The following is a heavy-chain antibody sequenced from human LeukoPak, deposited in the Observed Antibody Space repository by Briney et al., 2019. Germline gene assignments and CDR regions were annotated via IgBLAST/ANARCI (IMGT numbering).Heavy chain of an antibody. CDR3: AIWTSGNY. V-gene: IGHV3-7*01. D-gene: IGHD1-1*01. CDR1: GFTFNRSW. CDR2: LDPSGSQK. J-gene: IGHJ4*02. Sequence: GGSLRLSCAASGFTFNRSWMNWVRQAPGKGLEWVANLDPSGSQKRYVDSVKGRFIISKDNPGASLYLDMYSLRAEDTAIYYCAIWTSGNYWGQGTLVSVSS.